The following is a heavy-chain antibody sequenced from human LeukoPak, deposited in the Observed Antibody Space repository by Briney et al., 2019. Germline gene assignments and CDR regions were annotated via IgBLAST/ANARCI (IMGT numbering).Heavy chain of an antibody. D-gene: IGHD6-13*01. CDR3: AKGKNAYGSSSNDY. CDR2: FSGTVGST. CDR1: GFTFSSYA. Sequence: GGSLRLSCAASGFTFSSYAMSWVRQAPGKGLEWVSSFSGTVGSTYYADSVKGRFTISRDSYKNTLYLQMSSLRAEDTAVYYCAKGKNAYGSSSNDYWGQGSLVTVSS. V-gene: IGHV3-23*01. J-gene: IGHJ4*02.